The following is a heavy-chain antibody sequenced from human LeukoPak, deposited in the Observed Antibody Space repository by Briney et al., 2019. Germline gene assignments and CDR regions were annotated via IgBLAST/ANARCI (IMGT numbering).Heavy chain of an antibody. D-gene: IGHD6-6*01. CDR2: VTSYNGGT. V-gene: IGHV1-18*01. CDR3: ARRTYSSSSSIFDF. J-gene: IGHJ4*02. CDR1: GYTFNNYG. Sequence: ASVKVSCRASGYTFNNYGISWVRQAPGQGLEWMGWVTSYNGGTNYAQKFQGRVTMTTDTSTSTAYMELRSLRSDDTAVYYCARRTYSSSSSIFDFWGQGTLVTVSS.